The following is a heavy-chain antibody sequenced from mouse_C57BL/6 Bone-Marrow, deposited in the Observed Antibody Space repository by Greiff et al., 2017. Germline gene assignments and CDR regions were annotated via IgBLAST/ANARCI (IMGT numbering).Heavy chain of an antibody. J-gene: IGHJ4*01. D-gene: IGHD2-1*01. Sequence: VQLQQSGPELVKPGASVKLSCKASGYTFTSYDINWVKQRPGQGLEWIGWIYPRDGSTKYNEKFKGKATLTVDTSSSTAYMGLYRLTSEDSAVYLCVRSGKYVFYAMDYWGQGTSVTVSS. CDR1: GYTFTSYD. V-gene: IGHV1-85*01. CDR3: VRSGKYVFYAMDY. CDR2: IYPRDGST.